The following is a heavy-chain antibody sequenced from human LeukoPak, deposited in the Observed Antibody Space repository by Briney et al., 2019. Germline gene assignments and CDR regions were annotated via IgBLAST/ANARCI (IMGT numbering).Heavy chain of an antibody. CDR3: AKGRRTGDYDFWSGPIGGFDP. CDR1: GLTFDDYA. CDR2: ISWNSGSI. J-gene: IGHJ5*02. D-gene: IGHD3-3*01. V-gene: IGHV3-9*03. Sequence: GRSLRLSCAASGLTFDDYAMHWVRQAPGKGLEWVSGISWNSGSIGYADSVKGRFTSSRDNAKNSLYPQMDSLRAEDMALYYCAKGRRTGDYDFWSGPIGGFDPWGQGTLVTVSS.